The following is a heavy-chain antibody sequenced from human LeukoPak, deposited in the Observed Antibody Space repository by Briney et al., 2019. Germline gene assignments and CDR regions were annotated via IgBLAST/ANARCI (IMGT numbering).Heavy chain of an antibody. CDR2: IYYSGST. J-gene: IGHJ5*02. Sequence: YPSETLSLTCTVSGGSISSSSYYWGWIRQPPGKGLEWIGYIYYSGSTYYNPSLKSRVTISVDTSKNQFSLKLSSVTAADTAVYYCARDMGCSSTSCSSSFEVGWFDPWGQGTLVTVSS. CDR1: GGSISSSSYY. V-gene: IGHV4-30-4*08. D-gene: IGHD2-2*01. CDR3: ARDMGCSSTSCSSSFEVGWFDP.